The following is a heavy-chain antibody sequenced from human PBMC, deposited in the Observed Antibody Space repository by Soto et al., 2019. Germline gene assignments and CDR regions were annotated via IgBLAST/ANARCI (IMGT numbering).Heavy chain of an antibody. CDR3: TTDLDFWSGYYPLDY. CDR1: GFTFSNAW. V-gene: IGHV3-15*01. Sequence: GGSLRLSCAASGFTFSNAWMSWVRQAPGKGLEWVGRIKSKTDGGTTDYAAPVKGRFTISRDDSKNTLYLQMDSLKTEDTAVYYCTTDLDFWSGYYPLDYWGQGTLVTVSS. J-gene: IGHJ4*02. D-gene: IGHD3-3*01. CDR2: IKSKTDGGTT.